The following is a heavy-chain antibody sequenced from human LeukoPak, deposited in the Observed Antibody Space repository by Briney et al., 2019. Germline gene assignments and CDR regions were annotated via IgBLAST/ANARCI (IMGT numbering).Heavy chain of an antibody. Sequence: ASVKVSCKASGYTFTVYYMHWVRQAPGQGLEWMGWINPNSGGTNYAQKFQGRVTMTRDTSISTAYMELSRLRSDDTAVYYCARATSAYYYYYMDVWGKGTTVTVSS. CDR1: GYTFTVYY. CDR3: ARATSAYYYYYMDV. CDR2: INPNSGGT. V-gene: IGHV1-2*02. J-gene: IGHJ6*03.